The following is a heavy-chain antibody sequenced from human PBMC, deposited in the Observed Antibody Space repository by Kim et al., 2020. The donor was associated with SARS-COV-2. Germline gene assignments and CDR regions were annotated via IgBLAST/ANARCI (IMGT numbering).Heavy chain of an antibody. CDR3: AREGGDHYDILTGYKEHDY. D-gene: IGHD3-9*01. Sequence: RFTISRDNSKNTLYLQMNGLRAEDTAVYYCAREGGDHYDILTGYKEHDYWGQGTLVTVSS. J-gene: IGHJ4*02. V-gene: IGHV3-30*07.